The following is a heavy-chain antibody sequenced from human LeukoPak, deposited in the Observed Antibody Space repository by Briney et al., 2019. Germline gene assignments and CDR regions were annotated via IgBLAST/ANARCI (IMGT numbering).Heavy chain of an antibody. CDR3: ARVGVRYFDLDY. Sequence: TGGSLRLSCVASGFTFSDYWMSWVRQAPGKGLECVANIKQDGSEKYYVDSVKGRFTISRVNAKNSLYLQMNSLRAEDTAVYYCARVGVRYFDLDYWGQGTLVTVSS. CDR1: GFTFSDYW. J-gene: IGHJ4*02. D-gene: IGHD3-9*01. V-gene: IGHV3-7*01. CDR2: IKQDGSEK.